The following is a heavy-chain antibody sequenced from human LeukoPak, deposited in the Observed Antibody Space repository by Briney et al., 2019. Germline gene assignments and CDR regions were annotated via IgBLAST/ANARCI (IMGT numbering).Heavy chain of an antibody. Sequence: PGGSLRLSCAASGFTFSSYAMHWVRQAPGKGLEWVAVISYDGSNKYYADSVKGRFTISRDNSKNTLYLQMNSLRAEDTAVYYCAKGGYRAVAGSGGWGQGTLVTVSS. CDR2: ISYDGSNK. CDR3: AKGGYRAVAGSGG. D-gene: IGHD6-19*01. V-gene: IGHV3-30-3*01. J-gene: IGHJ4*02. CDR1: GFTFSSYA.